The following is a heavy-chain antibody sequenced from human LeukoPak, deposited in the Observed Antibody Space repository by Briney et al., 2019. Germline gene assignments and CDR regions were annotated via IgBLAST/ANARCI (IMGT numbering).Heavy chain of an antibody. Sequence: GGSLRLSCAASGFIFSNYGMHGVRQTPAKGLEWVAFIRNDGSMKYYADSVKGRFTISRDNSKNTLYLQMNNLRTEDMAVYYCAELGITMIGGVWGKGTTVTISS. CDR3: AELGITMIGGV. CDR2: IRNDGSMK. CDR1: GFIFSNYG. V-gene: IGHV3-30*02. D-gene: IGHD3-10*02. J-gene: IGHJ6*04.